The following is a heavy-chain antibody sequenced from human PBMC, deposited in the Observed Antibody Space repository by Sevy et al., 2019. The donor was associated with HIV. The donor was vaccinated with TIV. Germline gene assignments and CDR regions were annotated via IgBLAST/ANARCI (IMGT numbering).Heavy chain of an antibody. CDR3: AKDGRSSSWFFDY. J-gene: IGHJ4*02. CDR1: GFTFDDYT. D-gene: IGHD6-13*01. CDR2: LRWDGGST. V-gene: IGHV3-43*01. Sequence: GGSLRLSCAASGFTFDDYTMHWVRPAPGKGLEWVSLLRWDGGSTYYADSVKGRFTISRDNSKNSLYLQMNSLRTEDTALYYCAKDGRSSSWFFDYWGQGTLVTVSS.